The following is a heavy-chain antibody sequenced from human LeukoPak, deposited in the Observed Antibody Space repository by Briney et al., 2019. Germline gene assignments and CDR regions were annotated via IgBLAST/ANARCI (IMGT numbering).Heavy chain of an antibody. V-gene: IGHV3-11*01. CDR2: ISSSGSTI. Sequence: GGSLRLSCAASGFTFSDYYMSWIRQAPGKGLEWVLYISSSGSTIYYADSVKGRFTISRDNAKNSLYLQMNSLRAEDTAVYYCARDRSIYYYGMDVWGQGTTVTVSS. D-gene: IGHD2-21*01. J-gene: IGHJ6*02. CDR1: GFTFSDYY. CDR3: ARDRSIYYYGMDV.